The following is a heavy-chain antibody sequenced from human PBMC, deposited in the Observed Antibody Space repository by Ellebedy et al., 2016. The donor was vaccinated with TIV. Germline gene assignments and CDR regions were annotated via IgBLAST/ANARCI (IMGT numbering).Heavy chain of an antibody. D-gene: IGHD4-17*01. V-gene: IGHV1-18*01. CDR3: ARERIYGDYAGRWYFDY. CDR1: GYTLTSYD. Sequence: ASVKVSXXASGYTLTSYDINWVRQAPGQGLEWMGWISAYNGNTNYAQKLQGRVTMTTDTSTSTAYMELRSLRSDDTAVYYCARERIYGDYAGRWYFDYWGQGTLVTGSS. J-gene: IGHJ4*02. CDR2: ISAYNGNT.